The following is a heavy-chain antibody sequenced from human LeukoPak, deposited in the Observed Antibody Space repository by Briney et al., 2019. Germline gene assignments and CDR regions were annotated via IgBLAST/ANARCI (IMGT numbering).Heavy chain of an antibody. CDR1: GGSFSGYY. J-gene: IGHJ4*02. Sequence: PSETLSLTCAVYGGSFSGYYWSWIRQPPGKGLEWIGEINHSGSTNYNPSLKSRVTIPVDTSRNQFSLKLSSVTAADTAVYYCARGSSSGWFDYWGQGTLVTVSS. V-gene: IGHV4-34*01. CDR2: INHSGST. D-gene: IGHD6-19*01. CDR3: ARGSSSGWFDY.